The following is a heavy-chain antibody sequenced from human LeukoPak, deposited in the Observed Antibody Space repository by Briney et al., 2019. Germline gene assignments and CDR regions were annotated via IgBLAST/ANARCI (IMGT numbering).Heavy chain of an antibody. Sequence: GGSLRLSCAASGFTFSSYAMSWVRQAPGKGLEWVAVIWYDGSNKYYADSVKGRFTISRDNSKNTLYLQMNSLRAEDTAVYYCATGDTAMAYFDYWGQGTLVTVSS. D-gene: IGHD5-18*01. CDR3: ATGDTAMAYFDY. J-gene: IGHJ4*02. CDR2: IWYDGSNK. CDR1: GFTFSSYA. V-gene: IGHV3-33*08.